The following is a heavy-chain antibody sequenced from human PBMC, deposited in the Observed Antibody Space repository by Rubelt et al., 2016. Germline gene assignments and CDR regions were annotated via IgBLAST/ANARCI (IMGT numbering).Heavy chain of an antibody. V-gene: IGHV4-59*12. Sequence: QVQLQESGPGLVKPSETLSLTCTVSGGSISSYYWSWIRQPPGKGLEWIGYIYYSGSTNYNPSLKIRVTISVDTSKDQFSLQLNSVTPEDTAVYYCARDGTYYGSTHGDYYYGMDVWGQGTTVTVSS. J-gene: IGHJ6*02. CDR2: IYYSGST. CDR1: GGSISSYY. D-gene: IGHD3-10*01. CDR3: ARDGTYYGSTHGDYYYGMDV.